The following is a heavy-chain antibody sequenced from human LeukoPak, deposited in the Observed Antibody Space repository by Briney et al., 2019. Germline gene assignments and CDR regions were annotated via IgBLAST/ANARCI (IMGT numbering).Heavy chain of an antibody. Sequence: GGSLRLSCAASGFTVSGNYMSWVRQAPGKGLEWVSAISGSGGSTYYADSVKGRFTISRDNSKNTLYLQMNSLRAEDTAVYYCAKDQGGGAGTFYFDYWGQGTLVTVSS. CDR1: GFTVSGNY. J-gene: IGHJ4*02. CDR2: ISGSGGST. V-gene: IGHV3-23*01. D-gene: IGHD6-19*01. CDR3: AKDQGGGAGTFYFDY.